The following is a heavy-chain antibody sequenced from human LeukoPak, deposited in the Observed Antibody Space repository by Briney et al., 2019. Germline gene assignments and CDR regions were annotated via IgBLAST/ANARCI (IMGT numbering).Heavy chain of an antibody. Sequence: SETLSLTCTVSGGSISSYYWSWIRQPAGKGLEWIGRIYTSGSTNYNPSLKSRVTMSVDTSKNQFSLKLSSVTAEDTAVYYCAKEVGYCSSTGCYGYYYYYGMDVWGQGTTVTVSS. CDR2: IYTSGST. D-gene: IGHD2-2*01. CDR1: GGSISSYY. CDR3: AKEVGYCSSTGCYGYYYYYGMDV. V-gene: IGHV4-4*07. J-gene: IGHJ6*02.